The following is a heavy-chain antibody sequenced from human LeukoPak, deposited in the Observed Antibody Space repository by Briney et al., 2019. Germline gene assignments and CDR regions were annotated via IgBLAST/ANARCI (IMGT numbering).Heavy chain of an antibody. D-gene: IGHD3-22*01. CDR1: GFTFSSYA. CDR3: ARDRFGDDSSGYFPDY. Sequence: GRSLRLPCAASGFTFSSYAMHWVRQAPGKGLEWVAVISYDGSNKYYADSVKGRFTISRDNSKNTLYLQMNSLRAEDTAVYYCARDRFGDDSSGYFPDYWGQGTLVTVSS. CDR2: ISYDGSNK. J-gene: IGHJ4*02. V-gene: IGHV3-30-3*01.